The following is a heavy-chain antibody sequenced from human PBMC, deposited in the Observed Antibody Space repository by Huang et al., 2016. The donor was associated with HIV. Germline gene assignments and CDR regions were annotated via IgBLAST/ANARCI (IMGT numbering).Heavy chain of an antibody. Sequence: VESGGRSVQPGGSINRSCVGSTFTFGAYWMSWVRQPPGKGLEWVANIKQDESEKYYVDSVKGRFNISRDKARKVLFLEMDDLRVEDTAIYFCATKTAGMDIWGQGTTVTVSS. CDR3: ATKTAGMDI. CDR2: IKQDESEK. D-gene: IGHD1-7*01. V-gene: IGHV3-7*01. J-gene: IGHJ6*02. CDR1: TFTFGAYW.